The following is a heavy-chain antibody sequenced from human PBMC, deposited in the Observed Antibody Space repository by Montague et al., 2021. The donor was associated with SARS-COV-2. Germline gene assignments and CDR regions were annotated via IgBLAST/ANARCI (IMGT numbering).Heavy chain of an antibody. Sequence: SETLSLTCTVSGGSISSYYWSWIRRPPGKGLEWIGYIYYSGSTNYNPSLKSRVTISVDTSKNQFSLKLSSVTAADTAVYYCARRSLGYCSGGSCYSAFDPWGQGTLVTVSS. CDR2: IYYSGST. V-gene: IGHV4-59*01. CDR3: ARRSLGYCSGGSCYSAFDP. D-gene: IGHD2-15*01. J-gene: IGHJ5*02. CDR1: GGSISSYY.